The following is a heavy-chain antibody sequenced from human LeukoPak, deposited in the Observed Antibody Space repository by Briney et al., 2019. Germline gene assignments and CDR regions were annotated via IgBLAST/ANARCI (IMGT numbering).Heavy chain of an antibody. V-gene: IGHV4-59*01. CDR1: GGSISSYY. CDR3: ARAVGDNQAFDI. D-gene: IGHD1-14*01. Sequence: SETLSLTCTGSGGSISSYYWRWLRQPPGKGLVGIGYIYYSGTTNYNPSLKSRVTISVDTTNNQFSLKLSSVTAADTAVYYCARAVGDNQAFDIWGQGTVVTVSS. J-gene: IGHJ3*02. CDR2: IYYSGTT.